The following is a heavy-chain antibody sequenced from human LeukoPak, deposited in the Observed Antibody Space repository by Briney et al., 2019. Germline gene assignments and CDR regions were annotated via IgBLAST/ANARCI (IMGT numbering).Heavy chain of an antibody. CDR3: ARGPVWQQLGAYYYGMDV. V-gene: IGHV3-30*14. CDR2: ISYDESNK. Sequence: GRSLRLSCAASGFSFSSLPMHWVRQAPGKGLEWVAFISYDESNKYYADSVKGRFTISRDNSKNTLYLQMNSLRAEDTAVYYCARGPVWQQLGAYYYGMDVWGQGTTVTVSS. D-gene: IGHD6-13*01. CDR1: GFSFSSLP. J-gene: IGHJ6*02.